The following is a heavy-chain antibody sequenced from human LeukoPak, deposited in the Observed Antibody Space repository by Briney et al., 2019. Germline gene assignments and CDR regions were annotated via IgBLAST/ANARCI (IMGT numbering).Heavy chain of an antibody. CDR2: IIPIFGTA. J-gene: IGHJ4*02. CDR1: GGTFSSYA. CDR3: ARVADYYGSGSYYKPFDY. V-gene: IGHV1-69*13. Sequence: GASVKVSCKASGGTFSSYAISWVRQAPGQGLEWMGGIIPIFGTANYAQKFQGRVTITADESTSTAYMELSSLRSEDTAVYYCARVADYYGSGSYYKPFDYWGQGTLVTVSS. D-gene: IGHD3-10*01.